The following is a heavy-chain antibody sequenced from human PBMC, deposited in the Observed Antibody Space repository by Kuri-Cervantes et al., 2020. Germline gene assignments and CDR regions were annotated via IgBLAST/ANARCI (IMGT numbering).Heavy chain of an antibody. CDR2: ISYDGSNK. Sequence: GESLKISCAASGFTLSSYGMHWVRQAPGKGLEWVAVISYDGSNKYYADSVKGRFTISRDNSKNTLYLQMNSLRAEDTAVYYCARGVGYSNSGRFDPWGQGTLVTVSS. J-gene: IGHJ5*02. D-gene: IGHD4-11*01. V-gene: IGHV3-30*19. CDR1: GFTLSSYG. CDR3: ARGVGYSNSGRFDP.